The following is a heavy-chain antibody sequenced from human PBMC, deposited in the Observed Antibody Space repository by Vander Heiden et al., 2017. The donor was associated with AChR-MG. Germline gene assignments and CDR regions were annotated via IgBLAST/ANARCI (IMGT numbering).Heavy chain of an antibody. V-gene: IGHV3-23*01. J-gene: IGHJ4*02. CDR3: AKDKRAVADPFDY. CDR2: IRGSGGST. Sequence: EVQLLESGGGLVQPGWSLRLSCAASGFTFSSYAMSWVRQAPGKGLGWVSAIRGSGGSTYYADSVKGRFTISRDNSKNTLYLQMNSLRAEDTAVYYCAKDKRAVADPFDYWGQGTLVTVSS. CDR1: GFTFSSYA. D-gene: IGHD6-19*01.